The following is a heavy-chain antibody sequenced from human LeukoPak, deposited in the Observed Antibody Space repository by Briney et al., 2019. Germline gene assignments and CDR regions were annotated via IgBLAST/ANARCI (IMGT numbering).Heavy chain of an antibody. CDR2: IIPIFGTA. J-gene: IGHJ5*02. CDR3: ARDRPLGYCSSTSCYFRFDP. CDR1: GGTFSSYA. V-gene: IGHV1-69*13. Sequence: SVKVSCKASGGTFSSYAISRVRQAPGQGLEWMGGIIPIFGTANYAQKFQGRVTITADESPSPAYLELSSLRSEDTAVYYCARDRPLGYCSSTSCYFRFDPWGQGTLVTVSS. D-gene: IGHD2-2*01.